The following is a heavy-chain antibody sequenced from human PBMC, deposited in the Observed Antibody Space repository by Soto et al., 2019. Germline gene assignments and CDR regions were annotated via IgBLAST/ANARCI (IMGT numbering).Heavy chain of an antibody. CDR1: GFTFSSYA. D-gene: IGHD1-26*01. Sequence: GGSLRLSCAASGFTFSSYALIWVRQAPGKGLEWVSTISGGGGSTYYADSVKGRVSISRDNSKNTLYLQMNSLRAEDTAVYYCAKVSLGATTITDYYYYGMDVWGQGTTVTVS. J-gene: IGHJ6*02. V-gene: IGHV3-23*01. CDR3: AKVSLGATTITDYYYYGMDV. CDR2: ISGGGGST.